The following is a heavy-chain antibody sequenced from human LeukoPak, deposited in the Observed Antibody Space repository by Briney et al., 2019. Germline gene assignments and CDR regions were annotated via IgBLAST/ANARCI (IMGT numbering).Heavy chain of an antibody. CDR1: SGSISGYY. D-gene: IGHD6-13*01. CDR3: ARSIAAADPFDY. Sequence: KPSETLSLTCTVSSGSISGYYWSWIRQPPGKGLEWVGYISYSGSTNYNPSLKSRVTISVDTSKNQFSLKLSSVTAADTAVYYCARSIAAADPFDYWGQGTLVTVSS. J-gene: IGHJ4*02. V-gene: IGHV4-59*01. CDR2: ISYSGST.